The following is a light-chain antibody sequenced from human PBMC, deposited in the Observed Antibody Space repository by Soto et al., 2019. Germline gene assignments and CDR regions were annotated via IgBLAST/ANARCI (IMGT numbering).Light chain of an antibody. J-gene: IGLJ1*01. Sequence: QSVLAQPASVSGSPGQSITISCTGTSRDVGAYNHVSWYQQHPGKAPKLMVYDVTNRPSGVSDRFSGSKSGNTASLTISGLQAEDEADYFCSSHSNITPYVFGTGTKVTVL. V-gene: IGLV2-14*01. CDR2: DVT. CDR3: SSHSNITPYV. CDR1: SRDVGAYNH.